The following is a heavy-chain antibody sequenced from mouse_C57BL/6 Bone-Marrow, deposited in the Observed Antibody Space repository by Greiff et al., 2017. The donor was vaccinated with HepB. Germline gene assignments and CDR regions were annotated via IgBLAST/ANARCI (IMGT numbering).Heavy chain of an antibody. CDR1: GYSITSGYY. J-gene: IGHJ2*01. V-gene: IGHV3-6*01. Sequence: EVQLQESGPGLVKPSQSLSLTCSVTGYSITSGYYWNWIRQFPGNKLEWMGYISYDGSNNYNPSLKNRISITRDTSKNQFFLKLNSVTTEDTATYYCARGDLKGYFDYWGQGTTLTVSS. D-gene: IGHD1-3*01. CDR2: ISYDGSN. CDR3: ARGDLKGYFDY.